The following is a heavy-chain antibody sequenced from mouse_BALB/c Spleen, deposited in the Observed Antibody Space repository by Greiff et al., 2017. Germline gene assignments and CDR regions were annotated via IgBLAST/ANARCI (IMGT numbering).Heavy chain of an antibody. Sequence: QVQLKESGPGLVAPSQSLSITCTVSGFSLTSYGVHWVRQPPGKGLEWLGVIWAGGSTNYNSALMSRLSISKDNSKIQVFLKMNSLQTDDTAMYYCARGSYGKALYIDYWGQGTTLTVSS. CDR3: ARGSYGKALYIDY. J-gene: IGHJ2*01. CDR1: GFSLTSYG. D-gene: IGHD2-1*01. CDR2: IWAGGST. V-gene: IGHV2-9*02.